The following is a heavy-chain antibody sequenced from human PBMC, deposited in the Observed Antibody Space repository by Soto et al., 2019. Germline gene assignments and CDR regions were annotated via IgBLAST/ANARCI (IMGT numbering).Heavy chain of an antibody. CDR3: TKGGGSCCFDC. Sequence: GGSLRLSCSVSGSGFSFSNYAMHWVRQAPGKGLEYVSAISSNGGSTYNADSVKGRFTISRDNSKNTLYLQMSSLRAEDTAVYYCTKGGGSCCFDCWGQGTLVTVSS. D-gene: IGHD2-15*01. V-gene: IGHV3-64D*06. J-gene: IGHJ4*02. CDR1: GSGFSFSNYA. CDR2: ISSNGGST.